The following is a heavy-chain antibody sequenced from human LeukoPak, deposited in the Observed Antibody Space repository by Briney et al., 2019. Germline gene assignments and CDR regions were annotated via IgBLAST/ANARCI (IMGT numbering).Heavy chain of an antibody. V-gene: IGHV4-31*03. J-gene: IGHJ3*02. D-gene: IGHD6-13*01. Sequence: NTSQTLSLTCTVSGGSISSGGYYWSWIRQHPGKGLEWIGYIYYSGSTYYNPSLKSRVTISVDTSKNQFSLKLRSVTAADTAVYYCARVVPPHWYSRSWASYPFDIWGQGTMVTVSS. CDR1: GGSISSGGYY. CDR3: ARVVPPHWYSRSWASYPFDI. CDR2: IYYSGST.